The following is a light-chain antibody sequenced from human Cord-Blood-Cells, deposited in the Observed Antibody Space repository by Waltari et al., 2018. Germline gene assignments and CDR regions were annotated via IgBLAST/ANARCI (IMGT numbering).Light chain of an antibody. Sequence: QSALTQPASVSGSPGQSITISCTGTSTHVGGFNHVSWDHQHPVKAPELTIYNVSHRPPGVSNRFSGSKSGNTASLTISGLQAEDEADYYCSSYTSSSTLVFGTGTKVTVL. V-gene: IGLV2-14*01. CDR1: STHVGGFNH. CDR3: SSYTSSSTLV. J-gene: IGLJ1*01. CDR2: NVS.